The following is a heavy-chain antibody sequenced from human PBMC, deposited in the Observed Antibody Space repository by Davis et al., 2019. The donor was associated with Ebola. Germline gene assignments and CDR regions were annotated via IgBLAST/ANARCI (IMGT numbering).Heavy chain of an antibody. CDR3: ARTTRPTYDYVWGSYRYTDWYFDL. CDR1: GGSISSSSYY. CDR2: SYYSGST. Sequence: PSETLSLTCTVSGGSISSSSYYWGWTRQPPGKGLEWIGYSYYSGSTNYNPSLKSRVTISVDTSKNQFSLKLSSVTAADTAVYYCARTTRPTYDYVWGSYRYTDWYFDLWGRGTLVTVSS. D-gene: IGHD3-16*02. V-gene: IGHV4-61*05. J-gene: IGHJ2*01.